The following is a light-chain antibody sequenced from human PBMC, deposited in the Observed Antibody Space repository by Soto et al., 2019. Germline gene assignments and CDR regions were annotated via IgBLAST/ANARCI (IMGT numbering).Light chain of an antibody. Sequence: EIVLTQSPGTLSLSPGERATLSCRASQSVSNNYLAWYQQKPGQGPRLLIYGASSRATGIPDRFSGSGFGTEFTLTISSLQSEDFAVYYCQQYKNWPLLGQGTRLEI. CDR1: QSVSNNY. CDR3: QQYKNWPL. V-gene: IGKV3-20*01. CDR2: GAS. J-gene: IGKJ5*01.